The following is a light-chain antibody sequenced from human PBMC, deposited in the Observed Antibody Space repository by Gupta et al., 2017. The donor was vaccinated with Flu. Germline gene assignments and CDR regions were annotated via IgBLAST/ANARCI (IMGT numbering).Light chain of an antibody. CDR3: SAWADSMNDRCV. CDR2: SKN. J-gene: IGLJ3*02. V-gene: IGLV1-44*01. CDR1: SSNIGSNT. Sequence: QSVLTQPPSASGTPGQRVTIPCSGSSSNIGSNTVNWYQQLPGTDPKLLIYSKNQRPSAVPDRFSCANSCTYTSLAISTRQYDDEADEYWSAWADSMNDRCVFGGGTKITVL.